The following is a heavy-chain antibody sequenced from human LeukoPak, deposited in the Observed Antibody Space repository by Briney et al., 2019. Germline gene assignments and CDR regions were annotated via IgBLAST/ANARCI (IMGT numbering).Heavy chain of an antibody. D-gene: IGHD6-13*01. CDR2: IKGDGSET. CDR3: ARDRGIAAACIGY. CDR1: GFTFSDYW. V-gene: IGHV3-7*01. J-gene: IGHJ4*02. Sequence: PGGSLRLSCAASGFTFSDYWMNWVRQAPGKGLEWVANIKGDGSETYYVDSVKGRFTISRDNAKNSLYLQMNSLRVEDTAVYYCARDRGIAAACIGYWGQGTLVTVSS.